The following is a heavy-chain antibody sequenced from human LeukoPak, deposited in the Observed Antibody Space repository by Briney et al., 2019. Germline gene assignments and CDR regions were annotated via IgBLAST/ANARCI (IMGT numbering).Heavy chain of an antibody. J-gene: IGHJ4*02. D-gene: IGHD6-13*01. V-gene: IGHV1-18*01. CDR3: ARVPQARGVLWYSSSWYYFDY. CDR1: GYTFTSYG. CDR2: ISAYNGNT. Sequence: ASVKVSCKASGYTFTSYGIRWVRQAPGQGLEWMGWISAYNGNTNYAQKLQGRVTMTTDTSTSTAYMELRSLRSDDTAVYYCARVPQARGVLWYSSSWYYFDYWGQGTLVTVSS.